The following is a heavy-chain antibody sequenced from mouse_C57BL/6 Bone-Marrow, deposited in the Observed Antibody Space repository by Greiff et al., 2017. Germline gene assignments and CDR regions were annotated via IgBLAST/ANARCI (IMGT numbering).Heavy chain of an antibody. CDR2: IWSGGST. D-gene: IGHD2-1*01. CDR1: GFSLTSYG. V-gene: IGHV2-2*01. J-gene: IGHJ2*01. CDR3: ARYGKKDYFDY. Sequence: QVQLKESGPGLVQPSQSLSITCTVSGFSLTSYGVHWVRQSPGKGLEWLGVIWSGGSTDYNAAFISRLSISKDNSKRQGFFKRNSLQADDTAIYYCARYGKKDYFDYWGQGTTLTVSS.